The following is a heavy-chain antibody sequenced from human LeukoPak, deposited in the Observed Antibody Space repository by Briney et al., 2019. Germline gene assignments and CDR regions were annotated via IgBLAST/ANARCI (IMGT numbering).Heavy chain of an antibody. D-gene: IGHD2-2*01. Sequence: GGSLRLSCAASGFTFDDYGMGWVRQAPGKGLEWVSGIIWNGGSTGYADSVKGRFTTSRDNAKNSLYLQMNSLRAEDTALYYCARGYCSSPTCRPFDYWGQGTLVTVSS. J-gene: IGHJ4*02. CDR2: IIWNGGST. CDR3: ARGYCSSPTCRPFDY. CDR1: GFTFDDYG. V-gene: IGHV3-20*04.